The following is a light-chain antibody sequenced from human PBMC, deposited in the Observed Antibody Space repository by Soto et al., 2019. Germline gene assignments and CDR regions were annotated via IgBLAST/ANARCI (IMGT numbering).Light chain of an antibody. J-gene: IGKJ1*01. CDR3: QQYGGSPQT. CDR2: GAS. CDR1: QSVSSSY. Sequence: EIVLTQSPGTLSLSPGERATLSCRASQSVSSSYLGWYQQKPGQAPRLLISGASNRATGIPDRFSGSGPGTDFTLTISRLEPEDFAVYYCQQYGGSPQTFGQGTKVEI. V-gene: IGKV3-20*01.